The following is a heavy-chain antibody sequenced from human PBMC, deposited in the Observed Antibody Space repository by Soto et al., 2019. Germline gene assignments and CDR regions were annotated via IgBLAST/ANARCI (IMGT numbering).Heavy chain of an antibody. CDR2: IKSKTDGGTT. V-gene: IGHV3-15*07. J-gene: IGHJ6*02. CDR1: GSTFSNAW. D-gene: IGHD2-15*01. CDR3: TACSGGSCYHYYYYGMDV. Sequence: GGSLRLSCAASGSTFSNAWMNWVRQAPGKGLEWVGRIKSKTDGGTTDYAAPVKSRFTISRDDSKNTLYLQMNSLKTEDTAVYYCTACSGGSCYHYYYYGMDVWGQGTTVTVSS.